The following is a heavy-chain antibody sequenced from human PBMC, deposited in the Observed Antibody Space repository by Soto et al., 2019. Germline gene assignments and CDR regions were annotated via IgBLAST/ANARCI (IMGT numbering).Heavy chain of an antibody. V-gene: IGHV1-58*02. CDR3: AAEIAARPYEYFQH. CDR1: GFTFTSSA. CDR2: IVVGSGNT. D-gene: IGHD6-6*01. J-gene: IGHJ1*01. Sequence: SVKVSCKASGFTFTSSAMQWVRQARGQRLEWIGWIVVGSGNTNYAQKFQERVTITRDMSTSTAYMELSSLRSEDTAVYYCAAEIAARPYEYFQHWGQGTLVTVSS.